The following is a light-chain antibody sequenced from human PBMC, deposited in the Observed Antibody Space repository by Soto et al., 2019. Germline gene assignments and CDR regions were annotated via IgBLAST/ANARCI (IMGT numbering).Light chain of an antibody. CDR2: DAS. Sequence: EIVLTQSPATLSLSPGNRATLSCRASESVSRYLAWYQQKPGQAPRLLIYDASSSAAGIPAMFSGSGSGTDFTLTITSLEPEDFALYYCQQRSDWPSTFGGGTKVEIK. J-gene: IGKJ4*01. CDR3: QQRSDWPST. CDR1: ESVSRY. V-gene: IGKV3-11*01.